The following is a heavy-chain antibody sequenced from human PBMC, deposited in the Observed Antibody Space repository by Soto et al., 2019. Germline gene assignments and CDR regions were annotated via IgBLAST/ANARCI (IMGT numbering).Heavy chain of an antibody. CDR2: IYYSGST. J-gene: IGHJ5*02. CDR3: ARDWVGATENWFDP. CDR1: GGSVSSGSYY. D-gene: IGHD1-26*01. Sequence: TPSETLSLTCTVSGGSVSSGSYYWSWIRQPPGKGLEWIGYIYYSGSTNYNPSLKSRVTISVDTSKNQFSLKLSSVTAADTAVYYCARDWVGATENWFDPWGQGTLVTVSS. V-gene: IGHV4-61*01.